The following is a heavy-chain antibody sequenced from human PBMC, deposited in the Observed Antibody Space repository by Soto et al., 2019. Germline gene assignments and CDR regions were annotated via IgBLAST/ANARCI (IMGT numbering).Heavy chain of an antibody. V-gene: IGHV3-7*03. J-gene: IGHJ4*02. CDR2: LKRDGRER. CDR3: XRDVYEILGRVVRRLDS. D-gene: IGHD2-8*01. CDR1: GFTFGDYW. Sequence: GRSLRLSCAASGFTFGDYWMTWVRQAPGKGLEWVANLKRDGRERYYVDSVKGRFSVSRDNAKNSLYLQMNNLRPEDTAVYYCXRDVYEILGRVVRRLDSWGQGTLVTVSS.